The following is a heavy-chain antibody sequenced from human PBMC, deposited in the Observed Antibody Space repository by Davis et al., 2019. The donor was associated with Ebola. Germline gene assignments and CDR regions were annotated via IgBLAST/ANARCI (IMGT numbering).Heavy chain of an antibody. CDR3: AMPDCSGADCFSVYIKS. D-gene: IGHD2-21*02. Sequence: PGGSLRLSCAASGFTVSSNYMSWVRQAPGKGLEWVSVIYSGGSTYYADSVKGRFTISRDNSDNMLYLQMNSLRAEDTAVYYCAMPDCSGADCFSVYIKSWGQGTLVTVSS. CDR1: GFTVSSNY. J-gene: IGHJ4*02. V-gene: IGHV3-53*01. CDR2: IYSGGST.